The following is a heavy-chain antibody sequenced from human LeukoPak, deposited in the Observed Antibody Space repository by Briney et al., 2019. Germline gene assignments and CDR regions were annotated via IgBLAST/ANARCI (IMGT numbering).Heavy chain of an antibody. CDR2: ISDDGGRT. CDR1: GFTSSSYA. V-gene: IGHV3-64*04. J-gene: IGHJ4*02. CDR3: AKDSGNSGWYVDN. Sequence: GGSLRLSCSGSGFTSSSYALHWVRQAPGKGLEYVSGISDDGGRTYYADSVKGRFTISRDNSKNTVYLQMNSLRAEDTAVYYCAKDSGNSGWYVDNWGQGTLVTVSS. D-gene: IGHD6-19*01.